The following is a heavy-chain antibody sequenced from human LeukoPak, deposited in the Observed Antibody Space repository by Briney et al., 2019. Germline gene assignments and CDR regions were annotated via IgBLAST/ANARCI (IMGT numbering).Heavy chain of an antibody. V-gene: IGHV3-13*01. CDR1: GFTFSSYD. D-gene: IGHD6-25*01. CDR2: IGTAGDI. J-gene: IGHJ6*03. CDR3: ARDRGRYYMDA. Sequence: GGSLRLSCAASGFTFSSYDMHWVRQATGKGLEWVSGIGTAGDIYYSGSVKGRFTISRENAKNSLYLQMKSLRAGDTAVYYCARDRGRYYMDAWGKGTTVTISS.